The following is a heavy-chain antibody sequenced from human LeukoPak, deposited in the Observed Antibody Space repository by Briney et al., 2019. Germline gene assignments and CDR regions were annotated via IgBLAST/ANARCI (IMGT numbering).Heavy chain of an antibody. J-gene: IGHJ5*02. Sequence: GGSLRLSYAASGFTFNNHAMTWVRQAPGKGLEWVSVITGSGDGRYYADSVKGRFTISRDNSKNTLHLQMNSLRAEDTALYYCAKNFLIYYYGSSGYYFDPGAREPLVAVPS. CDR3: AKNFLIYYYGSSGYYFDP. CDR2: ITGSGDGR. V-gene: IGHV3-23*01. CDR1: GFTFNNHA. D-gene: IGHD3-3*01.